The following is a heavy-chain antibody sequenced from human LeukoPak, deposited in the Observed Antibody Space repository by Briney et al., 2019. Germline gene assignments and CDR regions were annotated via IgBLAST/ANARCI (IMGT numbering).Heavy chain of an antibody. CDR1: GFTFSTYW. V-gene: IGHV3-7*01. D-gene: IGHD2-2*01. CDR2: IKQDGSEK. J-gene: IGHJ3*02. Sequence: GGSLRLSSAASGFTFSTYWMSWVRQAPGKGLEWVANIKQDGSEKYYVDSVKGRFTISRDNAKNSLYLQMNSLRAEDTAVYYCARDPVVVPAASHAFDIWGQGTMVTVSS. CDR3: ARDPVVVPAASHAFDI.